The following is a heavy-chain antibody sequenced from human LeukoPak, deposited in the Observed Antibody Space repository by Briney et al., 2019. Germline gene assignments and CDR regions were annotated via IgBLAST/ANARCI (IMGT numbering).Heavy chain of an antibody. J-gene: IGHJ4*02. D-gene: IGHD6-19*01. V-gene: IGHV3-9*01. CDR2: ISWNSGSI. CDR1: GFTFDDYV. CDR3: ARAPSGWNFDC. Sequence: GGSLRLSCAASGFTFDDYVMHWVRQAPGKGLEWVSGISWNSGSIGYADSVKGRFTISRDNSKNTLYLQMNNLRVEDTAVYYCARAPSGWNFDCWGQGALVTVST.